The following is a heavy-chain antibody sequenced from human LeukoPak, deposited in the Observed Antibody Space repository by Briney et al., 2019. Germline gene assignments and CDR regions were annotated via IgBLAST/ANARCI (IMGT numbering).Heavy chain of an antibody. D-gene: IGHD2-15*01. V-gene: IGHV3-33*01. CDR3: AREAEGNDY. CDR1: GFTFSSYG. CDR2: IWYDGSNK. Sequence: GRSLRLSCAASGFTFSSYGMHWVRQAPGKGLEWVAVIWYDGSNKYYADSVKGRFTISRDNSKNTLYLQMNRLRAEDTAVYYCAREAEGNDYWGQGTLVTVSS. J-gene: IGHJ4*02.